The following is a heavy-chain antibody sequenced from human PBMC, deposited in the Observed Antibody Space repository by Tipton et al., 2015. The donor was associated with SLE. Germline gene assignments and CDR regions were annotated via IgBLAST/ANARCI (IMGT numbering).Heavy chain of an antibody. CDR1: GGSISSSSYY. D-gene: IGHD5-12*01. CDR2: IYYSGST. Sequence: TLSLTCGVSGGSISSSSYYWGWIRQPPGKGLEWIGTIYYSGSTYYNPSLKSRVTMSVDMSKNQFSLKLNSVTAADTAVYYCATNGHGETYEFFTEYLRHWGQGTLVTVSS. J-gene: IGHJ1*01. CDR3: ATNGHGETYEFFTEYLRH. V-gene: IGHV4-39*01.